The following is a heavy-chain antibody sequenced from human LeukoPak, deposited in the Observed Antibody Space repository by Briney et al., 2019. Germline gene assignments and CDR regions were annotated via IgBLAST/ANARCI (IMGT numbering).Heavy chain of an antibody. J-gene: IGHJ6*02. CDR2: IYYNGST. D-gene: IGHD7-27*01. V-gene: IGHV4-61*05. Sequence: PSETLSLTCTVSDYYISSGHYWGWIRQPPGKGLEWIGYIYYNGSTNYNPSLKSRVTISADTSKNQFSLKLSSVTAADTAVYYCARTGDTTYYYYGMDVWGQGTTVTVSS. CDR1: DYYISSGHY. CDR3: ARTGDTTYYYYGMDV.